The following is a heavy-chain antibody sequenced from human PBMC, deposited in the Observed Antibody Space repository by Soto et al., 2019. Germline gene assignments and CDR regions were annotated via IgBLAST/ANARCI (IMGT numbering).Heavy chain of an antibody. CDR2: LLAATNKD. V-gene: IGHV3-30*18. Sequence: QVQLVESGGGVVQPGGSVRLSCAASGFTFSTYGFHWVRQAPGKAPEWVAGLLAATNKDYYADSVKGRFTISRDNSKNIFYLQMNSLRDADTAIYFCAKDDGQGYWGQGTLVTVSS. J-gene: IGHJ4*02. CDR3: AKDDGQGY. CDR1: GFTFSTYG.